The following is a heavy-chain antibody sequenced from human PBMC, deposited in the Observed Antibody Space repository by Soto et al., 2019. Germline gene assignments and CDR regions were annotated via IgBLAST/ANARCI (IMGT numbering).Heavy chain of an antibody. Sequence: EVQLVESGGGLVQPGGSLILSCAASGFTLSDYYMDWLRQAPGKGLEWVGRSRNKANGYTTEYAASVRGRFTISRDDSKNSLYLQMNSLKTEDTAVYYCARGLNSFDYWGQGTLVTVSS. CDR2: SRNKANGYTT. J-gene: IGHJ4*02. CDR1: GFTLSDYY. V-gene: IGHV3-72*01. D-gene: IGHD1-26*01. CDR3: ARGLNSFDY.